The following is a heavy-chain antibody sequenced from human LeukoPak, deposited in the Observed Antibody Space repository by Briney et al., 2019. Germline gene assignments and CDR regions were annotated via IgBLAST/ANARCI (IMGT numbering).Heavy chain of an antibody. CDR3: ARHSDYYDT. CDR2: IYSSGSA. J-gene: IGHJ4*01. D-gene: IGHD3-22*01. Sequence: SETLSLTCTVSGASINNNFWTWIRQPPGKGLEWIGYIYSSGSANYNPSLKSRVIISGDTSKNQISLNLTSVTAADTAVYFCARHSDYYDTWGHGTLVTVSS. V-gene: IGHV4-59*08. CDR1: GASINNNF.